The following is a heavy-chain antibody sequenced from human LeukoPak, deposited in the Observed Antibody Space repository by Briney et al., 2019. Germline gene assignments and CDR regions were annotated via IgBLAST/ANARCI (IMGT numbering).Heavy chain of an antibody. CDR2: MWYDGSNK. V-gene: IGHV3-33*01. CDR1: GFTFSSYG. D-gene: IGHD3-10*01. CDR3: ARARGRGSYHFDY. Sequence: GGSLRLSCAASGFTFSSYGMHWVRQAPGKGLEWVAVMWYDGSNKYYADSVKGRFTISRENAKNSIYLQMNSLRVGDTAICFCARARGRGSYHFDYWGQGILVTVSS. J-gene: IGHJ4*02.